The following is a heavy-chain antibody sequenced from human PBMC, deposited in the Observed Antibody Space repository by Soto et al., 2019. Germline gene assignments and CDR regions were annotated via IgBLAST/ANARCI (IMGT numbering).Heavy chain of an antibody. V-gene: IGHV3-30-3*01. Sequence: GGSLRLSCAASGFTFSSYAMHWVRQAPGKGLEWVAVISYDGSNKYYADSVKGRFTISRDNSKNTLYLQMNSLRAEDTAVYYCARGTTAMTSYFDYWGQGTLVTVSS. CDR1: GFTFSSYA. D-gene: IGHD5-18*01. J-gene: IGHJ4*02. CDR2: ISYDGSNK. CDR3: ARGTTAMTSYFDY.